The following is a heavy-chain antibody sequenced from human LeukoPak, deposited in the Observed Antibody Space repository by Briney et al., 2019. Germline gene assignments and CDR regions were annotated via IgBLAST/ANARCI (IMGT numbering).Heavy chain of an antibody. CDR2: FDPEDGET. D-gene: IGHD3-3*01. CDR3: ATGVTIFGVVTVFDY. Sequence: ASVKVSCKVSGYTLTELSMHRVRQAPGKGLEWMGGFDPEDGETIYAQKFQGRVTMTEDTSTDTAYMELSSLRSEDTAVYYCATGVTIFGVVTVFDYWGQGTLVTVSS. V-gene: IGHV1-24*01. CDR1: GYTLTELS. J-gene: IGHJ4*02.